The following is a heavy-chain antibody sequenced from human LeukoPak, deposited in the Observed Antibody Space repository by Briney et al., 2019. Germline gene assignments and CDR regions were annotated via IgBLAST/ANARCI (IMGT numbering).Heavy chain of an antibody. CDR1: GGSISSSSYF. CDR3: ARHGGLKYGGYEKRFDY. D-gene: IGHD5-12*01. Sequence: SETLSLTCTVSGGSISSSSYFWGRIRQAPGKGLEWIGSIYYSGSTYYNPSLESRVTISVDTSKNQSSLKLNSVTAADTAVYYCARHGGLKYGGYEKRFDYWGQGTLVTVSS. V-gene: IGHV4-39*01. J-gene: IGHJ4*02. CDR2: IYYSGST.